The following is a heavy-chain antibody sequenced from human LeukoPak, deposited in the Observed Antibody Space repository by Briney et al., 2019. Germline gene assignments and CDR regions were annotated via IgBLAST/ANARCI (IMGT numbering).Heavy chain of an antibody. J-gene: IGHJ4*02. CDR3: ARDPSSDSRWMRFDY. CDR1: GYTFTSYY. V-gene: IGHV1-46*01. D-gene: IGHD6-13*01. Sequence: WASVKVPCKASGYTFTSYYMHWVRQAPGQGLEWMGIINPSGGSTSYAQKFQGRVTMTRDTSTSTVYMELSSLRSEDTAVYYCARDPSSDSRWMRFDYWGPGTLVTVSS. CDR2: INPSGGST.